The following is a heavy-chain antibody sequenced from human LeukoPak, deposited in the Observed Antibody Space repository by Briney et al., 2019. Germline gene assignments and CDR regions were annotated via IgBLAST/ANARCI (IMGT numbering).Heavy chain of an antibody. D-gene: IGHD2-15*01. J-gene: IGHJ6*02. CDR2: ISWNSGSI. V-gene: IGHV3-9*01. Sequence: WIRQPPGKGLEWVSGISWNSGSIGYADSVKGRFTISRDNAKNPLYLQMNSLRAEDTALYYCAKEVGYCSGGSCYSEHYGMDVWGQGTTVTVSS. CDR3: AKEVGYCSGGSCYSEHYGMDV.